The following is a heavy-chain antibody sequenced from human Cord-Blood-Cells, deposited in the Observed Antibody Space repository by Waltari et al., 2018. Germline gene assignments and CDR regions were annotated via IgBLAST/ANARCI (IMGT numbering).Heavy chain of an antibody. CDR2: IIPILGIA. V-gene: IGHV1-69*02. Sequence: QVQLVQSGAVVKKPGSSVKVSCKASGGTFSSYTISWVRQAPGPGLEWLGRIIPILGIANYAQKFQGRVTITADKSTSTAYMELSSLRSEDTAVYYCARAYYDILTGYYMPSSSPGMDVWGQGTTVTVSS. J-gene: IGHJ6*02. D-gene: IGHD3-9*01. CDR1: GGTFSSYT. CDR3: ARAYYDILTGYYMPSSSPGMDV.